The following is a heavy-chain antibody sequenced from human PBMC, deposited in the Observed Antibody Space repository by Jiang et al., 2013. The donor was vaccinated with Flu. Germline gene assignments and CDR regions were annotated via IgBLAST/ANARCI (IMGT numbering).Heavy chain of an antibody. CDR2: IYYSGIT. Sequence: PGLVKPSETLSLTCTVSGGSINSYYWSWMRQPPGKGLEWIGKIYYSGITNYNPSLKSRVTISLATSKNEVSLKLSSVTAADTAIYYCARDRGILGIDPWGQGALVTVSS. CDR1: GGSINSYY. J-gene: IGHJ5*02. D-gene: IGHD7-27*01. V-gene: IGHV4-59*01. CDR3: ARDRGILGIDP.